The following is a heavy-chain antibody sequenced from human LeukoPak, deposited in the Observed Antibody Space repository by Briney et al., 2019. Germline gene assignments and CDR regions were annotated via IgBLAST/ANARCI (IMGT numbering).Heavy chain of an antibody. CDR1: VYTFTRYD. CDR2: MNPNSDNT. CDR3: ARRPYDFWSGYYGETRYYYYYMDV. Sequence: GASVKDSRKASVYTFTRYDIHGVGQATGQGLAWVGWMNPNSDNTGYVQKFQGRVTMTRNTSISTAYMELSGLRSEDTAVYYCARRPYDFWSGYYGETRYYYYYMDVWGKGTTVTVSS. V-gene: IGHV1-8*01. D-gene: IGHD3-3*01. J-gene: IGHJ6*03.